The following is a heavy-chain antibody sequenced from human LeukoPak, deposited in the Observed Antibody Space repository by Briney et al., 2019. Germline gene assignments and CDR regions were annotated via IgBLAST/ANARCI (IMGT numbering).Heavy chain of an antibody. CDR3: AKHDPRRVVITNWFDL. CDR2: ISGSGGIT. D-gene: IGHD3-22*01. Sequence: GGSLRLSCAASGFTFSAYAISWVRQAPGKGLEWVSAISGSGGITYYADSVKGRFTISRGNSKNTLYLQMNSLRAEDTAVYYCAKHDPRRVVITNWFDLWGQGTLVTVSS. CDR1: GFTFSAYA. J-gene: IGHJ5*02. V-gene: IGHV3-23*01.